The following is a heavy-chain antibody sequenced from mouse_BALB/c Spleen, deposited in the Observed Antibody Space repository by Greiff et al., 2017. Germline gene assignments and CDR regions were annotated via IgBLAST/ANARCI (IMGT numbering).Heavy chain of an antibody. CDR3: ARKPYGNSFPFDY. D-gene: IGHD2-1*01. J-gene: IGHJ2*01. V-gene: IGHV3-6*02. CDR1: GYSITSGYY. CDR2: ISYDGSN. Sequence: EVQLQESGPGLVKPSQSLSLTCSVTGYSITSGYYWNWIRQFPGNKLEWMGYISYDGSNNYNPSLKNRISITRDTSKNQFFLKLNSVTTEDTATYYCARKPYGNSFPFDYWGQGTTLTVSS.